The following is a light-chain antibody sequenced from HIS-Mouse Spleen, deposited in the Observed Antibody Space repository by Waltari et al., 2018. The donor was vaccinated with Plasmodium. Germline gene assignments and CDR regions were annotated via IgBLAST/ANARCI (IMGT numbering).Light chain of an antibody. J-gene: IGLJ2*01. CDR2: EGS. Sequence: QSALTQPASVSGSPGQSITISCTGTSSDVGSYNLVSCYQQHPGKAPKLMIYEGSKRPSGVSNRCAGSKSCNTASLTISGLQAEDEADYYCCSYAGSSTFVVFGGGTKLTVL. CDR1: SSDVGSYNL. CDR3: CSYAGSSTFVV. V-gene: IGLV2-23*03.